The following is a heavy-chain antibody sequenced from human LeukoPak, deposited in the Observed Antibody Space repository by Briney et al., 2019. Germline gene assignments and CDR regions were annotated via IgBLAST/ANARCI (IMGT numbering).Heavy chain of an antibody. V-gene: IGHV3-21*01. D-gene: IGHD2-2*01. Sequence: GGGLVKPGGSLRLSCAASGFTFSSYSMNWVRQAPGKGLEWVSSISSSSSYIYYADSVKGRFTISRDNAKNSLYLQMNSLRAEDTAVYYCARDAGIVVVPAAPILWGQGTLVTVSS. J-gene: IGHJ4*02. CDR2: ISSSSSYI. CDR1: GFTFSSYS. CDR3: ARDAGIVVVPAAPIL.